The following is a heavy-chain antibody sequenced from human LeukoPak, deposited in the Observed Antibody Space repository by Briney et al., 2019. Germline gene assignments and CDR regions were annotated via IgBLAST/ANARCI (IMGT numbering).Heavy chain of an antibody. D-gene: IGHD3-22*01. CDR2: IRYDGSNK. Sequence: GGSLRLSCAASGFTFSSYGMHWVRQAPGKGLELVAFIRYDGSNKYYADSVKGRFTISRDNSKNTLYLQMHSLRAEDTAVYYCAKGYYYYDSSGYQYYFDYWGQGTLVTVSS. CDR3: AKGYYYYDSSGYQYYFDY. CDR1: GFTFSSYG. J-gene: IGHJ4*02. V-gene: IGHV3-30*02.